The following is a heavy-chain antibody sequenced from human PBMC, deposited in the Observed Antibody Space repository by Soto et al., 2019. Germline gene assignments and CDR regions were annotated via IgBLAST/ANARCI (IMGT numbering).Heavy chain of an antibody. D-gene: IGHD6-13*01. CDR3: AKDGDAAAAGYYFDY. CDR1: GFTFSSYG. Sequence: GGSLRLSCAASGFTFSSYGMHWVRQAPGKGLEWVAVISYNGNDKYHADSVKGRFTVSRDNPKNTLYLQMNSLRPEDTAVYHCAKDGDAAAAGYYFDYWGQGTLVTVSS. J-gene: IGHJ4*02. CDR2: ISYNGNDK. V-gene: IGHV3-30*18.